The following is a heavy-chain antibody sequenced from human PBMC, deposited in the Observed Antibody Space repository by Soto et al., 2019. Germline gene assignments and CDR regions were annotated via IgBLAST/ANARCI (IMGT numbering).Heavy chain of an antibody. Sequence: PSETLSLTCDVSGGSISSGGYSWSWIRQPPGKGLEWIGYIYHSGSTYYNPSLKSRVTISVDRSKNQFSLKLSSVTAADTAVYYCARGPVVIGEDYYYYGMDVWGQGTTVTVSS. V-gene: IGHV4-30-2*01. CDR3: ARGPVVIGEDYYYYGMDV. CDR2: IYHSGST. J-gene: IGHJ6*02. D-gene: IGHD2-21*01. CDR1: GGSISSGGYS.